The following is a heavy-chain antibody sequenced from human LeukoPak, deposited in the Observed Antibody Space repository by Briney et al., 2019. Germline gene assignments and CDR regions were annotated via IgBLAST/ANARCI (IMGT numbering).Heavy chain of an antibody. D-gene: IGHD3-9*01. J-gene: IGHJ5*02. Sequence: GGSLRLSCAASGFTFSDYYMSWIRQAPGKGLEWVSYISSSGSTIYYADSVKGRFTISRDNAKNSLYLQMNSLRAEDTAVYYCARDLDDILTGEGWFDPWGQGTLVTVSS. CDR1: GFTFSDYY. CDR3: ARDLDDILTGEGWFDP. V-gene: IGHV3-11*01. CDR2: ISSSGSTI.